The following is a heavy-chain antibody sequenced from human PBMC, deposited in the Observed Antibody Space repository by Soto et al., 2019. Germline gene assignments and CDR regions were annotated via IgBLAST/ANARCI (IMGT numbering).Heavy chain of an antibody. V-gene: IGHV4-31*03. D-gene: IGHD3-22*01. CDR1: GGSISSGGYY. CDR2: IYYSGST. CDR3: ARGGYYDGSGYFGY. Sequence: SETLSLTCTVSGGSISSGGYYWSWIRQHPGKGLEWIGYIYYSGSTYYNPSLKSRVTISVDTSKNQFSLKLSSVTAADTAVYYCARGGYYDGSGYFGYWGQGTLVTVSS. J-gene: IGHJ4*02.